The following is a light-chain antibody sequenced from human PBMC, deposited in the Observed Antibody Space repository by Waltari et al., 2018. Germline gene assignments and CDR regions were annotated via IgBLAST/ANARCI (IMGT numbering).Light chain of an antibody. J-gene: IGLJ3*02. Sequence: QSVLTQPPSASGTPGQRVIISCSGGSSNIGSDTVNWYQQLPGAAPKLLIYSNNPRPSGVPGRFSGSKSGTSASLAISGLQSEDEADYYCAAWDDRLKGLFGGGTRLTVL. V-gene: IGLV1-44*01. CDR1: SSNIGSDT. CDR2: SNN. CDR3: AAWDDRLKGL.